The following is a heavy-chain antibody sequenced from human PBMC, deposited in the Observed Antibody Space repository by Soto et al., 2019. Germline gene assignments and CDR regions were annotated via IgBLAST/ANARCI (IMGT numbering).Heavy chain of an antibody. V-gene: IGHV4-59*01. CDR3: ARGWRLRFLEWYPDQDV. CDR1: GGSISSYY. J-gene: IGHJ6*02. CDR2: IYNSGST. Sequence: SETLSLTCTVSGGSISSYYWSWIRQPPGKGLEWIGYIYNSGSTNYNPSLKSRVTISVDTSKNQFSLKLSSVTAADTAVYYCARGWRLRFLEWYPDQDVWGQGTTVTVS. D-gene: IGHD3-3*01.